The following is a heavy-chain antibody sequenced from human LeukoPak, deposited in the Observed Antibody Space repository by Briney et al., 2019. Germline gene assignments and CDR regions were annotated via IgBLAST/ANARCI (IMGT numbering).Heavy chain of an antibody. V-gene: IGHV1-8*02. Sequence: ASVTVSCKASGGTFSSYAISWVRQAPGQGLEWMGWMNPNSGNTGYAQKFQGRVTMTRNTSISTAYMELSSLRSEDTAVYYCARGLPAAGTLGDYWGQGTLVTVSS. D-gene: IGHD6-13*01. J-gene: IGHJ4*02. CDR2: MNPNSGNT. CDR1: GGTFSSYA. CDR3: ARGLPAAGTLGDY.